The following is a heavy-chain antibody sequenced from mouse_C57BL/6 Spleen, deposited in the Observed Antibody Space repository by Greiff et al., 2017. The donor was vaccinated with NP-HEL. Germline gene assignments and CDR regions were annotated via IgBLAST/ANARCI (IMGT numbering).Heavy chain of an antibody. V-gene: IGHV1-26*01. CDR1: GYTFTDYY. CDR3: ARFYGSDY. Sequence: EVKLMESGPELVKPGASVKISCKASGYTFTDYYMNWVKQSHGKSLEWIGDIYPNNGGTSYNQKFKGKATLTVDKSTSTAYMSLRGLTSEDSAVYYCARFYGSDYWGQGTTLTVSS. D-gene: IGHD1-1*01. J-gene: IGHJ2*01. CDR2: IYPNNGGT.